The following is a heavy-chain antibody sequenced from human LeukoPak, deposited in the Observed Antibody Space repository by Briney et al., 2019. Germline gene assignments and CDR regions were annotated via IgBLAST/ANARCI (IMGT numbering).Heavy chain of an antibody. D-gene: IGHD3-3*01. CDR1: GFTFSSYS. Sequence: HPGGSLRLSCAASGFTFSSYSMNWVRQAPGKGLEWVSYISSSSSTIYYADSVKGRFTISRDNAKNSLYLQMNSLRAEDTAVYYCARLTWSTTDYWGQGTLVTVSS. J-gene: IGHJ4*02. CDR2: ISSSSSTI. V-gene: IGHV3-48*01. CDR3: ARLTWSTTDY.